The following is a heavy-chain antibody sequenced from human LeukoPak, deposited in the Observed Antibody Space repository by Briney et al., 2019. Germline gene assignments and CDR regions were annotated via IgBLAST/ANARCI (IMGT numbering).Heavy chain of an antibody. CDR3: ARVTGYMTEDYFDY. D-gene: IGHD6-13*01. CDR1: GGSISSYY. V-gene: IGHV4-59*01. J-gene: IGHJ4*02. CDR2: IYSSGTT. Sequence: PSETLSLTCTVSGGSISSYYWNWIRQPPGKGLEWIGYIYSSGTTNYNPSLRSRVSMSVDTSKNQFSLKLSSVTAADTAVYYCARVTGYMTEDYFDYWGQGTLITVSS.